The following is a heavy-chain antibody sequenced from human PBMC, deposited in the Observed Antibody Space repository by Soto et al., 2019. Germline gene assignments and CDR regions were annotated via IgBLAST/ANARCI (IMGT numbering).Heavy chain of an antibody. CDR1: GFTVSSNY. Sequence: GGSLRLSCAASGFTVSSNYMSWVRQAPGKGLEWVSVIYSGGSTYYADSVKGRFTISRDNSKNTLYLQMNSLRAEDTAVYYCARGISVPYYLDYWGQGTLVTVSS. D-gene: IGHD2-21*01. J-gene: IGHJ4*02. V-gene: IGHV3-66*01. CDR2: IYSGGST. CDR3: ARGISVPYYLDY.